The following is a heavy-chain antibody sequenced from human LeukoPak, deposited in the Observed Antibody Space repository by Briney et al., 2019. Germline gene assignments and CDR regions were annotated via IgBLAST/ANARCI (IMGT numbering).Heavy chain of an antibody. D-gene: IGHD2-21*02. CDR1: GFTFSIYD. Sequence: GGSLRLSCAASGFTFSIYDMNWIRQAPGKGLEWVSSISSRSTYIYYADSVKGRFTISRDNAKNLLYLQMNSLRADDTAVYYCASQPLYCGPDCPSDYWGQGTLVAVSS. CDR2: ISSRSTYI. CDR3: ASQPLYCGPDCPSDY. V-gene: IGHV3-21*01. J-gene: IGHJ4*02.